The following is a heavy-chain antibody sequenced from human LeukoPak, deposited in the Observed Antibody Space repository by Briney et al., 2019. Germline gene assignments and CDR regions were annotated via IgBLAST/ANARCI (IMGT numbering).Heavy chain of an antibody. D-gene: IGHD3-16*01. V-gene: IGHV3-23*01. CDR1: GFTFSSYA. CDR3: GKGGGAADY. Sequence: PGGSLRLSCAASGFTFSSYAMSWVRQAPGKGLEWVSAISGGGDDTIHADSVKGRFTISRDNSKNTLYLQMNSLRAGDTAVYYCGKGGGAADYWGQGTLVTVSS. CDR2: ISGGGDDT. J-gene: IGHJ4*02.